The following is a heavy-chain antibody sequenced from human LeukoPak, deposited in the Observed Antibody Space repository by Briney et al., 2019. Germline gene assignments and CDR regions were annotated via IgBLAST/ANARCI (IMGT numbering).Heavy chain of an antibody. CDR3: ARDRRRGQQLAYYMDV. CDR2: ISSSSSYI. V-gene: IGHV3-21*01. J-gene: IGHJ6*03. CDR1: GFTFSSYS. D-gene: IGHD6-13*01. Sequence: GGSLRLSCAASGFTFSSYSMNWVRQAPGKGLEWVSSISSSSSYIYYADSVKGRFTISRDNAKNSLYLQMNSLRAEDTAVYYCARDRRRGQQLAYYMDVWGKGTTVTVSS.